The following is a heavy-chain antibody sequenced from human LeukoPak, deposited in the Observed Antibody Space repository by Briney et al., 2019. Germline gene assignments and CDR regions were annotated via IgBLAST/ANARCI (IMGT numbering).Heavy chain of an antibody. Sequence: GASVKVSCKASGGTFSSYTISWVRQAPGQGLEWMGGIIPILGIANYAQKFQGRVTITADKSTSTAYMELSSLKSEDTAVYYCARAPGIAAIGAFDIWGQGTMVTVSS. V-gene: IGHV1-69*10. CDR3: ARAPGIAAIGAFDI. CDR1: GGTFSSYT. CDR2: IIPILGIA. D-gene: IGHD6-25*01. J-gene: IGHJ3*02.